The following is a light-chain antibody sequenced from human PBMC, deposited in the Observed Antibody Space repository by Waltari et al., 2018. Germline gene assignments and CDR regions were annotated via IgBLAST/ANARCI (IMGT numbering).Light chain of an antibody. V-gene: IGKV1-5*03. Sequence: DIQMTQSPSTLSASVGDRVTITCRASQSISNYLAWYQQKPGKAPNLLIYKASILKSGVSSRFSGSGSGTQFTLTISCLQPGDFATYFCKQYNTYSAFGQGTKLEIK. CDR1: QSISNY. CDR3: KQYNTYSA. CDR2: KAS. J-gene: IGKJ2*01.